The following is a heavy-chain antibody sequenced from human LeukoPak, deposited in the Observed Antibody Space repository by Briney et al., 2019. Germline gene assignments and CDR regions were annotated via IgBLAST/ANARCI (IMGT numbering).Heavy chain of an antibody. CDR2: INPSGGST. CDR3: ATCPYYDILTGYYCYAFDI. D-gene: IGHD3-9*01. CDR1: GYTFTSYY. V-gene: IGHV1-46*01. J-gene: IGHJ3*02. Sequence: AASVKVSCKASGYTFTSYYMHWVRQAPGQGLEWMGIINPSGGSTSYAQKFQGRVTMTRDTSTSTVYMELSSLRSEDTAVYYCATCPYYDILTGYYCYAFDIWGQGTMVTVSS.